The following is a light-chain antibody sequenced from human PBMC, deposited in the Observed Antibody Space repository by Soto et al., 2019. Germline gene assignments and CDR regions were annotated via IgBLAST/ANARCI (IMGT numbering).Light chain of an antibody. J-gene: IGLJ2*01. Sequence: QSVLTQPASVSGSPGQSITISCTGSSTDVGLYNFVSWYQQHPGKAPKLMIYEGSKRPSGVSNRFSGSKSANTASLTISGLQGEDEADYYCCSYAGSSTLVFGGGTKLTVL. V-gene: IGLV2-23*01. CDR2: EGS. CDR1: STDVGLYNF. CDR3: CSYAGSSTLV.